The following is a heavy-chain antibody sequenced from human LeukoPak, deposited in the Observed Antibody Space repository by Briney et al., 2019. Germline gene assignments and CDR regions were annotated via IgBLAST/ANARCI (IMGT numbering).Heavy chain of an antibody. Sequence: ASVKVSCKASGYTFTNYYMHWVRQDPGQGLQWMGIINPSGGSTSYAQKFQDRVTMTRDMSTSTAYMELSSLRSDDTAVYYCARGGGMPENAVLPATILYYFYYMDVWGEGTTVTVSS. D-gene: IGHD2-2*02. V-gene: IGHV1-46*01. CDR2: INPSGGST. J-gene: IGHJ6*03. CDR1: GYTFTNYY. CDR3: ARGGGMPENAVLPATILYYFYYMDV.